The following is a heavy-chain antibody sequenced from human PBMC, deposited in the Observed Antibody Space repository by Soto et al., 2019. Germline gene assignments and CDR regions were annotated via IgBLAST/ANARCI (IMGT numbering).Heavy chain of an antibody. CDR1: GFTFSSYW. J-gene: IGHJ4*02. D-gene: IGHD5-12*01. CDR3: ARVSGYDSYPFDY. CDR2: IKQDGSEK. V-gene: IGHV3-7*03. Sequence: GGSLRLSCTASGFTFSSYWMSWVRQAPGKGLEWVANIKQDGSEKYYVDSVKGRFTISRDNAKNSLYLQMNSLRAEDTAVYYCARVSGYDSYPFDYWGQGTLVTVSS.